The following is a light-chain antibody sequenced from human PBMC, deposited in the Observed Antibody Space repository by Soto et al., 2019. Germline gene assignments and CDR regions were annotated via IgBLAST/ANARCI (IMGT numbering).Light chain of an antibody. CDR3: QQLFDSPIT. CDR1: QSISSW. CDR2: DAS. J-gene: IGKJ5*01. Sequence: DIQMTQSPSTLAASVGCRVTITCRASQSISSWLAWYQQKPGKAPKLLIYDASSLESGVPSRFSATVSGTEFSLTITSLQPEDFATYYCQQLFDSPITFGQGTRLENK. V-gene: IGKV1-5*01.